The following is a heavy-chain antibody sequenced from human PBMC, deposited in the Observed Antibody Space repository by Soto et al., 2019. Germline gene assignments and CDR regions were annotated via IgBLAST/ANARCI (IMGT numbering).Heavy chain of an antibody. Sequence: QVQLQESGPGLVKPSQTLSLTCTVSGGSISSGGYYWSWSRQHPGKGPEWIGHAHYSGTNYYNPSLTSRVTISLDTSKNNFSLKLISVTAADTAVYYCARGVEFTSGWDQFDYWGQGTLVTVAS. CDR2: AHYSGTN. V-gene: IGHV4-31*03. J-gene: IGHJ4*02. D-gene: IGHD6-19*01. CDR1: GGSISSGGYY. CDR3: ARGVEFTSGWDQFDY.